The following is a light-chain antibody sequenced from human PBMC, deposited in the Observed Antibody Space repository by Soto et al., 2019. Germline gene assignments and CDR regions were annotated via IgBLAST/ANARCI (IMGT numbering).Light chain of an antibody. CDR3: QQYNNWPPT. Sequence: EIGMTQSPATLSVSPGERATLSCRASQSVSSFLAWYQQKPGQAPRLLIYGASTRATGLPARFIGSGSGTEFTLTISSLQSEDFAVYYCQQYNNWPPTFGQGTKVEIK. V-gene: IGKV3-15*01. J-gene: IGKJ1*01. CDR1: QSVSSF. CDR2: GAS.